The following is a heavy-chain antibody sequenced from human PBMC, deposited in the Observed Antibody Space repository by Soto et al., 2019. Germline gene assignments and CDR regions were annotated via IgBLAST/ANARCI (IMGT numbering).Heavy chain of an antibody. D-gene: IGHD2-15*01. V-gene: IGHV4-31*03. CDR1: GGSISNGYYY. Sequence: PSETLSLTCTVSGGSISNGYYYWSWVRQNPGKGLEWIGHIYHSGRTHYNPSLKSRVTISVDTSKNQFSLNLSSVTAADTAVYYCARWVEVSLDYFDSWGQGTPVTVSS. J-gene: IGHJ4*02. CDR2: IYHSGRT. CDR3: ARWVEVSLDYFDS.